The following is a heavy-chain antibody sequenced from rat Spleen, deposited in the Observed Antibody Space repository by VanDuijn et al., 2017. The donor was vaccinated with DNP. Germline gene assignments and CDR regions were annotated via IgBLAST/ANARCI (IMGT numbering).Heavy chain of an antibody. V-gene: IGHV4-2*01. CDR1: GFNFNDYW. CDR3: AKGPNYGGWSDYFDY. D-gene: IGHD1-11*01. J-gene: IGHJ2*01. CDR2: INKDSRTI. Sequence: EVKLVESGGGLVQPGRSLKLSCAASGFNFNDYWMGWVRQAPGKGLEWIGEINKDSRTIKYSPSLKEKFTITRDNAQNTLYLQMSKLGSEDTAIYYCAKGPNYGGWSDYFDYWGQGVMVTVSS.